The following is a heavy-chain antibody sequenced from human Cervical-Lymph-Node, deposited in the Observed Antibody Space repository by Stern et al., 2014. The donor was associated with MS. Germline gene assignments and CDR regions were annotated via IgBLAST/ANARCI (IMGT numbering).Heavy chain of an antibody. J-gene: IGHJ2*01. Sequence: VQLVESGAEVKKPGASVKVSCKASGYTFTSYDINWVRQATGQGLEWMGWMNPNSGNTGYAQKFQGRVTMTRNTSISTAYMELSSMRSEDTAVYYCARGTYAYWYFDLWGRGTLVTVSS. CDR1: GYTFTSYD. CDR3: ARGTYAYWYFDL. CDR2: MNPNSGNT. V-gene: IGHV1-8*01. D-gene: IGHD2-8*01.